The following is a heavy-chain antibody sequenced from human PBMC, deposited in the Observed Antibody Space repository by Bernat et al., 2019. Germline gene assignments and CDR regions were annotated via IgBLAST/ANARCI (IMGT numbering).Heavy chain of an antibody. V-gene: IGHV3-23*04. CDR1: GFTFSSYA. D-gene: IGHD2-21*02. CDR2: IRGSGGST. CDR3: AKIGCWGSEDLYCGGDCYSGFPVGTYDC. J-gene: IGHJ4*02. Sequence: EVQLVESGGGLVQPGGSLRLSCAASGFTFSSYAMSWVRQAPGPGLEWVSAIRGSGGSTYYADSVKGRFTISRDNSKNTLYLQMNSQRAEDTAVYYCAKIGCWGSEDLYCGGDCYSGFPVGTYDCWGKGALV.